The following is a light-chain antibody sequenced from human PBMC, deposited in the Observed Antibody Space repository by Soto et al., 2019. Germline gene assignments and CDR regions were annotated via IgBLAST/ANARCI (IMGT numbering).Light chain of an antibody. CDR1: SGSIANNY. CDR3: QSYDADFVI. V-gene: IGLV6-57*04. Sequence: NFMLTQPHSVSESPGKTVNISCTRSSGSIANNYVQWYQQRPGSAPTTVIYENKLRPSGGPGRFSGSTDGSSNTASRTISGLQTEDEADYYCQSYDADFVIFGGGTKVTVL. CDR2: ENK. J-gene: IGLJ2*01.